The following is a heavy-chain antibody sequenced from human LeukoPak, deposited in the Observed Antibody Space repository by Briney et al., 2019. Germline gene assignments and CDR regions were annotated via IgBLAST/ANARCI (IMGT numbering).Heavy chain of an antibody. CDR3: ARAGSGWYEIDS. D-gene: IGHD6-19*01. Sequence: GGSLRLSCAASGFTFNSQAMHWVRQAPGKGLDWVAVIWYDGSNKYYADSVEGRFTISRDNSKNTLYLQMNSLRAEDTALYYCARAGSGWYEIDSWGRGTLVTVSS. CDR2: IWYDGSNK. CDR1: GFTFNSQA. J-gene: IGHJ4*02. V-gene: IGHV3-33*01.